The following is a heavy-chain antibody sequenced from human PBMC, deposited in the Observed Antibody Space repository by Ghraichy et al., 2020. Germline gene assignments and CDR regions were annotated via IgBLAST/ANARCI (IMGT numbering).Heavy chain of an antibody. CDR2: IKQDGSEK. CDR1: GFTFSTSW. CDR3: ARDSHSGSYQSNY. Sequence: GGSLRLSCAASGFTFSTSWMSWVRQAPGKGLEWVANIKQDGSEKYYVDSVKGRFTISRDNAKNSLYLQMNSLRAEDTAVYYCARDSHSGSYQSNYWGQGTLVTVSS. J-gene: IGHJ4*02. V-gene: IGHV3-7*03. D-gene: IGHD1-26*01.